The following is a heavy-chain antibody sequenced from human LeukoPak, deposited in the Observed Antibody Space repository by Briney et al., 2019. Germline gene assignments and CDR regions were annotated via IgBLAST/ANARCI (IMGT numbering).Heavy chain of an antibody. CDR3: ARDSDIAAAGYYFDY. CDR1: GFTFNSYG. V-gene: IGHV3-30-3*01. CDR2: ISYDGGDK. D-gene: IGHD6-13*01. J-gene: IGHJ4*02. Sequence: GGSLRLSCAASGFTFNSYGMHWVRQAPGKGLEWVAVISYDGGDKHNADSVKGRFTISRDNSKNTFYLQMNSLRAEDTAVYYCARDSDIAAAGYYFDYWGQGTLVTVSS.